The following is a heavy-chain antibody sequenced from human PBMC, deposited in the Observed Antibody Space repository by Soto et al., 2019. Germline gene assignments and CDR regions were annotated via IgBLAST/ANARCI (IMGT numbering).Heavy chain of an antibody. V-gene: IGHV3-23*01. CDR1: GFTFSTYA. CDR2: VSSGGGT. J-gene: IGHJ4*02. D-gene: IGHD3-22*01. CDR3: ARGPLPDDNFFDY. Sequence: GGSLRLSCAASGFTFSTYAMGWVRQAPGKGLEWVSVVSSGGGTHYADSVKGRLTVSRDNNKNTLYLQIDGLRAEDTAVFYCARGPLPDDNFFDYWGQGTLVTVSS.